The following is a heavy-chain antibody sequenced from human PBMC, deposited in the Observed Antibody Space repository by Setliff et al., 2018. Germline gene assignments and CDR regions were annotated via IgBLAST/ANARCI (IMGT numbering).Heavy chain of an antibody. D-gene: IGHD6-19*01. Sequence: GGSLRLSCAASGFTFTNTWMSWVRQAPGKGLEWVGRIKSKTDGGTTDYATPVKGRFTISRDDSKNTLYLQMNSLKTEDTGMYYCTTAYCSGCPGNYWGQGILVTVSS. CDR1: GFTFTNTW. V-gene: IGHV3-15*01. J-gene: IGHJ4*02. CDR2: IKSKTDGGTT. CDR3: TTAYCSGCPGNY.